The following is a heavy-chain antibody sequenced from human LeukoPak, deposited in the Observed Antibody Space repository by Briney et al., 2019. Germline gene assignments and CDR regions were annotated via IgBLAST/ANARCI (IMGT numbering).Heavy chain of an antibody. V-gene: IGHV4-39*07. CDR3: ARAKDCVAAP. CDR1: SGSISSRSYY. Sequence: SETLSLTCTVSSGSISSRSYYWAWIRQPPGKGLEWIGAIYYNGNTYYDPSLKSRVTISVDTSKNHFSLKLSSVTAADTAVYYCARAKDCVAAPWGQGTPVTVSS. D-gene: IGHD6-13*01. CDR2: IYYNGNT. J-gene: IGHJ5*02.